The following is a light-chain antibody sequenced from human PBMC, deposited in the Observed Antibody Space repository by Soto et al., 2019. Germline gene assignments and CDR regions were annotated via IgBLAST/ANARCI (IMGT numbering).Light chain of an antibody. CDR3: QQYNSYSRGT. V-gene: IGKV1-5*03. J-gene: IGKJ1*01. CDR1: QNIKNW. CDR2: TAS. Sequence: DIQMTQSPSTLSASVGDRVTIACRASQNIKNWLAWYQQKPGQVPKLLVYTASSLESGVPSRFSGSGSRTEFTLTISSLQPDDFATYYCQQYNSYSRGTFGQGTKVEIK.